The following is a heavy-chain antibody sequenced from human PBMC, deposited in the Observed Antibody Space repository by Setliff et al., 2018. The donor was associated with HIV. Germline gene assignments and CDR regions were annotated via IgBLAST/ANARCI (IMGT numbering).Heavy chain of an antibody. CDR3: ARGPLYGYDRGYFDY. Sequence: VASVKVSCKASGYSFSNYAIHWVRQAPGQGLEWMGWINGGNAITKFSQKFQVRVTFTRDTSASTAYMDMSSLRSEDTAQYYCARGPLYGYDRGYFDYWGQGTLVTVSS. J-gene: IGHJ4*02. CDR2: INGGNAIT. D-gene: IGHD5-12*01. CDR1: GYSFSNYA. V-gene: IGHV1-3*01.